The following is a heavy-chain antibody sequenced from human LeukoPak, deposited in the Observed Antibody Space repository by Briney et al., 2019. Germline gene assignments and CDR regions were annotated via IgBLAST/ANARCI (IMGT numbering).Heavy chain of an antibody. V-gene: IGHV4-59*01. CDR1: GGSIPPYY. CDR3: ARGGDYGDLRYFDY. Sequence: SETLSLTCTVSGGSIPPYYWSWIRLPPGKGLEWMGGIYDGGNTHYNPSLKSRVTFSVDTSKNQFSLKLNSVTAADTAVYYCARGGDYGDLRYFDYWGQGTLVTVSS. D-gene: IGHD4-17*01. CDR2: IYDGGNT. J-gene: IGHJ4*02.